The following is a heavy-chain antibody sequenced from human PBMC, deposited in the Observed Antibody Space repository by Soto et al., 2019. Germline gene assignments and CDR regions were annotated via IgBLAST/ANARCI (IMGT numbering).Heavy chain of an antibody. V-gene: IGHV3-30*06. J-gene: IGHJ3*01. D-gene: IGHD3-3*01. CDR1: GFDFYTHG. CDR3: VRSGVRFVWNVKNDVVEV. CDR2: ISYDGHQK. Sequence: PGVSLRLSCVAPGFDFYTHGMPWVRQAPGKGLEWLAVISYDGHQKHCVESVQGQCTVSRDNSKNTAYLQMDRLRPEDTAIYYCVRSGVRFVWNVKNDVVEVRGIGTVISVS.